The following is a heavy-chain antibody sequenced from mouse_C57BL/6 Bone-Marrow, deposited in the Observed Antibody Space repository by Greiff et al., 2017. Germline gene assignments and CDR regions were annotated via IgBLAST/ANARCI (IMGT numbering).Heavy chain of an antibody. J-gene: IGHJ4*01. D-gene: IGHD1-1*01. V-gene: IGHV1-81*01. CDR2: IYPRSGNT. Sequence: QVHVKQSGAELARPGASVKLSCKASGYTFTSYGISWVKQRTGQGLEWIGEIYPRSGNTYYNEKFKGKATLTADKSSSTAYMELRSLTSEDSAFYFCARQRLRKRGYAMDYWGQGTSGTVSS. CDR1: GYTFTSYG. CDR3: ARQRLRKRGYAMDY.